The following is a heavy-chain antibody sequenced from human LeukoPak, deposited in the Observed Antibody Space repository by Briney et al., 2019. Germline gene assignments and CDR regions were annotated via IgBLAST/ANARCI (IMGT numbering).Heavy chain of an antibody. D-gene: IGHD5-24*01. CDR3: ARGDGYLLGEFDY. J-gene: IGHJ4*02. CDR2: ISYDANIGSNK. Sequence: GGSLRLSCATSGFTFSRYAMHWVRQAPGKGLEWVALISYDANIGSNKYYADSVKGRFTISRDNSKNTLYLQMNSLRAEDTAVYYCARGDGYLLGEFDYWGQGTLVTVSS. CDR1: GFTFSRYA. V-gene: IGHV3-30-3*01.